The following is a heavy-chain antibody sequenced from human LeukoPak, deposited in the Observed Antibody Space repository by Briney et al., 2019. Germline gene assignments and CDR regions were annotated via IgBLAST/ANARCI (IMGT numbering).Heavy chain of an antibody. CDR2: ISGSGGST. CDR3: AKDYSSGWYGYYFDY. Sequence: GSLRLSCAASGFTFSSYAMSWVRQAPGKGLEWVSAISGSGGSTYYADSVKGRFTISRDNSKNTLYLQMNSLRAEDTAVYYCAKDYSSGWYGYYFDYWGQGTLVTVSS. J-gene: IGHJ4*02. CDR1: GFTFSSYA. V-gene: IGHV3-23*01. D-gene: IGHD6-19*01.